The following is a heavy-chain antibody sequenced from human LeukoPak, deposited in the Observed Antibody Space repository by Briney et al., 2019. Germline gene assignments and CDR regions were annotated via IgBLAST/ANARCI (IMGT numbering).Heavy chain of an antibody. CDR3: AKDQVDRQRGQAFDM. J-gene: IGHJ3*02. CDR2: ISGGGGTT. CDR1: GFRFDDYS. Sequence: GGSLRLSCAASGFRFDDYSMSWVRQTPGKGLEWVSGISGGGGTTYYADSVRGRITISRDNSKNTVYLQINSLSVEDTAIYYCAKDQVDRQRGQAFDMWGQGTMVTVS. D-gene: IGHD3-10*01. V-gene: IGHV3-23*01.